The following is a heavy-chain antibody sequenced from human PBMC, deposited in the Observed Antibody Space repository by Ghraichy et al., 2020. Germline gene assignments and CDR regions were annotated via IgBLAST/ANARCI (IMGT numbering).Heavy chain of an antibody. CDR1: EFTFSTYF. CDR2: ISSNGINT. D-gene: IGHD2-15*01. V-gene: IGHV3-64D*06. CDR3: VRRGSYCGGSCPAYDY. Sequence: SLNISCSASEFTFSTYFMHWVRQAPGKGLEYVSAISSNGINTYYADSVQGRFTISRDNSKNTLYLQMSSLRGDDTAVYYCVRRGSYCGGSCPAYDYWGQGTLVTVSS. J-gene: IGHJ4*02.